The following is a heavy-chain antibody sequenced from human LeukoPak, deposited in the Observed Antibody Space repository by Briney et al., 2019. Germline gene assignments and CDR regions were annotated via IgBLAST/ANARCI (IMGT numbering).Heavy chain of an antibody. CDR1: GYTLTELS. D-gene: IGHD3-3*01. J-gene: IGHJ6*03. V-gene: IGHV1-24*01. CDR3: ATSSAGLLRSYYMDV. CDR2: FDPEDGET. Sequence: ASVKVSCKVSGYTLTELSMHWVRQAPGKGVEWMGGFDPEDGETIYAQKFQGRVTMTEDTSTDTAYMELSSLRSEDTAVYYCATSSAGLLRSYYMDVWGKGTTVTVSS.